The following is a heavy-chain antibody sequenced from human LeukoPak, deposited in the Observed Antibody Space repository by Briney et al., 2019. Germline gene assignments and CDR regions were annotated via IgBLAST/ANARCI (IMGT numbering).Heavy chain of an antibody. CDR1: GGSISSSSYY. Sequence: SETLSLTCTVSGGSISSSSYYWGWIRQPPGKGLEWIGSIYYSGSTYYNPSLKSRVTISVDTSKNQFSLKLSSVTAADTAVSYCARGTTPLYYYYYYIDVWGKGTTVTVSS. J-gene: IGHJ6*03. D-gene: IGHD1-7*01. CDR3: ARGTTPLYYYYYYIDV. CDR2: IYYSGST. V-gene: IGHV4-39*07.